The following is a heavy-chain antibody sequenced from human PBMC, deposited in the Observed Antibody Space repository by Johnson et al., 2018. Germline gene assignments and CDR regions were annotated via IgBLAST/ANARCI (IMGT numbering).Heavy chain of an antibody. V-gene: IGHV3-9*01. Sequence: VQLVESGGGFVQPGRSLKLSCEASGFNFDDYALHWVRQAPGKGLEWVSGIGSRSDSLGYADTVKGRFTISRDDAKNSVYLQMNHLRIEDTALYYCARDNWYEYGSGTNGCGMDGWGQGITVTVSS. CDR2: IGSRSDSL. CDR1: GFNFDDYA. D-gene: IGHD3-10*01. J-gene: IGHJ6*02. CDR3: ARDNWYEYGSGTNGCGMDG.